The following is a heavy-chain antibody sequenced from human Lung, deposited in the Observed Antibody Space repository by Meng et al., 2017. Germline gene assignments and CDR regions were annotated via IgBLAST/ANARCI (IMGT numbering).Heavy chain of an antibody. CDR1: GGSFSDYY. CDR2: INHSGST. D-gene: IGHD4-11*01. Sequence: QGQLQQWGAGLWQPSETLSLTCVVSGGSFSDYYWSWIRQPPGKGLEWIGEINHSGSTNYNPSLESRATISVDTSQNNLSLKLSSVTAADSAVYYCARGPTTMAHDFDYWGQGTLVTVSS. CDR3: ARGPTTMAHDFDY. J-gene: IGHJ4*02. V-gene: IGHV4-34*01.